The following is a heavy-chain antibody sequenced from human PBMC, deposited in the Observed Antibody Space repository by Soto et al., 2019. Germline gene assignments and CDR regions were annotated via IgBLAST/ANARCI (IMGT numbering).Heavy chain of an antibody. J-gene: IGHJ4*02. CDR1: GFTFSTYP. CDR2: ISGNGGST. CDR3: ARDYCPGGVCYTIFDY. Sequence: EVPLVESGGNLAQPGGSLRLSCAASGFTFSTYPMHWVRQGPGTGLEYVAGISGNGGSTHYANSVKGRFTISRDNSKNTLYLQMGSLRAEDMAVYYCARDYCPGGVCYTIFDYWGQGTLVTVSS. V-gene: IGHV3-64*01. D-gene: IGHD2-8*02.